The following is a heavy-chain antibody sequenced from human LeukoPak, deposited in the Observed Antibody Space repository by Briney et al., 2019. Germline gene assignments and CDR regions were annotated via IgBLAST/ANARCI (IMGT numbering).Heavy chain of an antibody. J-gene: IGHJ4*02. CDR1: GGSFSGYY. CDR3: ARGQTETMVRGTLDY. V-gene: IGHV4-34*01. D-gene: IGHD3-10*01. Sequence: SETLSLTCAVYGGSFSGYYCSWIRQPPGKGLEWIGEINHSGSTNYNPSLKSRVTISVDTSKNQFSLKLSSVTAADTAVYYCARGQTETMVRGTLDYWGQGTLVTVSS. CDR2: INHSGST.